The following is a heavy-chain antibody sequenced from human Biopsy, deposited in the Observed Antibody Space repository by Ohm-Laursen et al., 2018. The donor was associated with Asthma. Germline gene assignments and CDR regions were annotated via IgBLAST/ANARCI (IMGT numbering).Heavy chain of an antibody. Sequence: TQTLTLTCTVSGFSLRNARMGVTWIRQPPGKALEWLPHNFLDDEKSYSPSLKSRITISKDTAKSQVVLTMSNMDPVDTATYYRARVVNYDFRSGYWFDPWGQGTLVTVSS. CDR3: ARVVNYDFRSGYWFDP. J-gene: IGHJ5*02. CDR1: GFSLRNARMG. CDR2: NFLDDEK. V-gene: IGHV2-26*01. D-gene: IGHD3-3*01.